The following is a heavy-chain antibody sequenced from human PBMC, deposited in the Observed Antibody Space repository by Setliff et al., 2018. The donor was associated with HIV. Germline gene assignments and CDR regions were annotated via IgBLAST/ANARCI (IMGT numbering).Heavy chain of an antibody. CDR3: ARDYLYYNLYNGSPVYGMDV. J-gene: IGHJ6*02. V-gene: IGHV3-23*01. CDR2: ISGSGGST. Sequence: PGGSLRLSCAASGFTFSDAYMSWVRQAPGKGLEWVSVISGSGGSTYYADSVKGRFTISRDKSKNALYLQMNCLRAEDTAVYFCARDYLYYNLYNGSPVYGMDVWGQGTTVTVSS. D-gene: IGHD3-3*01. CDR1: GFTFSDAY.